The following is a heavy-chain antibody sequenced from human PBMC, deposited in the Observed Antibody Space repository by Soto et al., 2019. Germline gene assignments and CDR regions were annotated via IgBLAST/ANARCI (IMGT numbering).Heavy chain of an antibody. CDR1: GFTFTNAW. CDR2: IRSKADGGTT. V-gene: IGHV3-15*01. CDR3: GADDSVAAAKVGY. Sequence: EVQLVESGGGLVKPGGSLRLSCAASGFTFTNAWMSWVRQSPGKGLEWVGRIRSKADGGTTAYAAPVEGRFTISRDDSKNTLYLQMNSLKSEDPAVSFCGADDSVAAAKVGYWGQGTLLSVSS. J-gene: IGHJ4*02. D-gene: IGHD2-2*01.